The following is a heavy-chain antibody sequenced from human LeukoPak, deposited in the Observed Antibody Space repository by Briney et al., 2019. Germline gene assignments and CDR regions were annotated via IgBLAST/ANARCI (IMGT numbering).Heavy chain of an antibody. CDR1: GFTFSSYS. CDR2: ISYDGSNK. D-gene: IGHD3-10*01. CDR3: ARGLMVRGVSHGLDV. Sequence: QPGGSLRLSCAASGFTFSSYSIHWVRQAPGKGLEWVAIISYDGSNKYCADSVKGRFTISRDNSKNTLYLQMDSLRPEDTAVYSCARGLMVRGVSHGLDVWGQGTTVTVSS. V-gene: IGHV3-30-3*01. J-gene: IGHJ6*02.